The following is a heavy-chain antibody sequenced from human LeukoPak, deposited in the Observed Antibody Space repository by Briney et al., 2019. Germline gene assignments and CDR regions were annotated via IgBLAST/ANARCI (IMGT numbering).Heavy chain of an antibody. Sequence: ASVKVSCKASGYTFTSYYMHWVRQAPGQGLEWMGWISAYNGNTNYAQKLQGRVTMTTDTSTSTAYMELRSLRSDDTAVYYCAREGPAAGYFDYWGQGTLVTVSS. J-gene: IGHJ4*02. CDR2: ISAYNGNT. V-gene: IGHV1-18*04. D-gene: IGHD6-13*01. CDR1: GYTFTSYY. CDR3: AREGPAAGYFDY.